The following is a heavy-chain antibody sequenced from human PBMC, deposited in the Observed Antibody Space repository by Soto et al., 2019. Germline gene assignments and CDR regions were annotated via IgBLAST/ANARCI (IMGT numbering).Heavy chain of an antibody. CDR3: ARGGDPDY. D-gene: IGHD3-16*01. CDR1: GFTFNYYW. Sequence: EVQLVESGGGLVQPGGSLRLSCVASGFTFNYYWMHWVRQAPGKGLMWVSGLQTDGSHPDYADSVKGRFTISRDNAKTTLYLQMNNLSADDTAVYYCARGGDPDYWGQGTLVTVSS. V-gene: IGHV3-74*01. J-gene: IGHJ4*02. CDR2: LQTDGSHP.